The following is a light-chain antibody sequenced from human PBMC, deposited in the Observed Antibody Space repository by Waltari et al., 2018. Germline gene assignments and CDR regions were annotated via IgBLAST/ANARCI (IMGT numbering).Light chain of an antibody. CDR3: QQYYSTPT. CDR1: QSVLYSSNNKNY. J-gene: IGKJ3*01. Sequence: DIVMTQSPDSLAVSLCGRATINCKSSQSVLYSSNNKNYLAWYQQKPGQPPKLLIYWASTRESGVPDRFSGSGSGTDFTLTISSLQAEDVAVYYCQQYYSTPTFGPGTTVDIK. V-gene: IGKV4-1*01. CDR2: WAS.